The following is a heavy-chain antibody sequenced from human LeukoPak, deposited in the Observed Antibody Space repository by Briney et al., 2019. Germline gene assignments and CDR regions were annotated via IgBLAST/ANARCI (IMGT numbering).Heavy chain of an antibody. CDR3: ARANYDFWSGYSPDNYFDY. CDR2: IYHSGST. CDR1: GYSISSGYY. Sequence: SETLSLTCTVSGYSISSGYYWGWIRQPPGKGLEWIGSIYHSGSTYYNPSLKSRVTISVDTSKNQFSLKLSSVTAADTAVYYCARANYDFWSGYSPDNYFDYWGQGTRVSVSS. V-gene: IGHV4-38-2*02. J-gene: IGHJ4*02. D-gene: IGHD3-3*01.